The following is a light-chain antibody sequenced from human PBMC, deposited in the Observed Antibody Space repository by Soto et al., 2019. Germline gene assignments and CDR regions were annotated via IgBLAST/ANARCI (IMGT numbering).Light chain of an antibody. V-gene: IGLV2-14*01. CDR2: DVS. CDR1: GSDVGGYNY. CDR3: ISYTRSNTLYVV. J-gene: IGLJ2*01. Sequence: QSALTQPASVSGSPGQSITISCTGTGSDVGGYNYVSWYQQHPGKAPKLMIYDVSNRPSGVSNRFSGSKSGNTASLTISGLQAEDEADYYCISYTRSNTLYVVFGGGTKLTVL.